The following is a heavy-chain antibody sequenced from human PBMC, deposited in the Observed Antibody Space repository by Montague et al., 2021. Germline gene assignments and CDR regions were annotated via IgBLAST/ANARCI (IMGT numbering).Heavy chain of an antibody. CDR1: GFSFSSYW. CDR2: ITFDGSST. Sequence: SLRLSCAASGFSFSSYWMHWVRQAPGKGLLWVSRITFDGSSTSFADSVKGRFTTSRDNAKATLYLQMNSLRVEDTAVYYCARNLASAATGAFDIWGQGTMVTVSS. CDR3: ARNLASAATGAFDI. D-gene: IGHD2-15*01. V-gene: IGHV3-74*01. J-gene: IGHJ3*02.